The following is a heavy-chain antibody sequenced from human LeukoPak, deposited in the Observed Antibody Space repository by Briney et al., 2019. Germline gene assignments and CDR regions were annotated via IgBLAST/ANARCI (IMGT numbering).Heavy chain of an antibody. CDR2: ISSSGGSI. J-gene: IGHJ4*02. Sequence: GGSLRLSCAASKFTFSNYAMTWVRQAPGKGLEWVSTISSSGGSIFYSDSVKGRFTISRDNSKNTLYLQMNSLRAEDTAVYYCAKDYSGSWYYFDYWGQRTLVTVSS. V-gene: IGHV3-23*01. CDR3: AKDYSGSWYYFDY. CDR1: KFTFSNYA. D-gene: IGHD6-13*01.